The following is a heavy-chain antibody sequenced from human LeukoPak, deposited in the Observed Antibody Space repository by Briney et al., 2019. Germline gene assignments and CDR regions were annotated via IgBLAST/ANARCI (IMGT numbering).Heavy chain of an antibody. CDR3: AREMRAGYSYGLDY. CDR1: GFTVSSNY. D-gene: IGHD5-18*01. Sequence: GGSLRLSCAASGFTVSSNYMSWVRQAPGEGLEWVSVIYSGGSTYYADSVKGRFTISRDNSKNTLYLQMNSLRAEDTAVYYCAREMRAGYSYGLDYWGQGTLVTVSS. V-gene: IGHV3-53*01. J-gene: IGHJ4*02. CDR2: IYSGGST.